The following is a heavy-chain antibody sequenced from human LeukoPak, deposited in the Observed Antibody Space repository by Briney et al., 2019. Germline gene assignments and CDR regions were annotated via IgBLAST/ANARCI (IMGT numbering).Heavy chain of an antibody. Sequence: GGSLRLSCVASGFTFRTYWMSWVRQAPGKGLEWVAFIRYDGSNKYYADSVKGRFTISRDNSKNTLYLQMNSLRAEDTAVYYCAKGNSSSWQFDYWGQGTLVTVSS. V-gene: IGHV3-30*02. D-gene: IGHD6-13*01. CDR1: GFTFRTYW. J-gene: IGHJ4*02. CDR2: IRYDGSNK. CDR3: AKGNSSSWQFDY.